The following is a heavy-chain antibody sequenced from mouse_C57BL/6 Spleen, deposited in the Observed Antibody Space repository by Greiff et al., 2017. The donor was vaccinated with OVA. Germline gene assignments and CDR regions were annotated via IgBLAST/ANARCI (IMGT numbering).Heavy chain of an antibody. V-gene: IGHV1-50*01. CDR2: IDPSDSYT. CDR1: GYTFTSYW. J-gene: IGHJ2*01. Sequence: VQLQQPGAELVKPGASVKLSCKASGYTFTSYWMQWVKQRPGQGLEWIGEIDPSDSYTNYNQKFKGKATLTVDTSSSTAYMQLSSLTSEDSAVYYCARGLLENYFDYWGQGTTLTVSS. D-gene: IGHD2-3*01. CDR3: ARGLLENYFDY.